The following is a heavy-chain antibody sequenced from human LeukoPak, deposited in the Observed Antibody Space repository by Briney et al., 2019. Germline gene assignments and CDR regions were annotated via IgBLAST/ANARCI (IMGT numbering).Heavy chain of an antibody. V-gene: IGHV4-39*07. Sequence: SETLSLTCTVSGGSISSGGYYWGWIRQPPGKGLEWIGSIYYSGSTYYNPSLKSRVTISVDTSKNQFSLKLSSVTAADTAVYYCARAKARWFDPWGQGTLVTVSS. CDR2: IYYSGST. J-gene: IGHJ5*02. CDR1: GGSISSGGYY. CDR3: ARAKARWFDP.